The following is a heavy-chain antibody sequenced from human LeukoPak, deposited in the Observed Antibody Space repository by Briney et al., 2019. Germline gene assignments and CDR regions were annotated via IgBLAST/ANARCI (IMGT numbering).Heavy chain of an antibody. V-gene: IGHV3-15*01. D-gene: IGHD4-11*01. CDR2: ISSKSDGGTT. J-gene: IGHJ4*02. CDR3: ITEPHDYSDFTFGY. Sequence: PGGSLRLSCGASELAFKNVWMSWVRQAPGKGLEWVGRISSKSDGGTTDYAAPVKGRFTISRDDSTNTLSLQMSGLKAEDTALYFCITEPHDYSDFTFGYWGQGTLVTVSS. CDR1: ELAFKNVW.